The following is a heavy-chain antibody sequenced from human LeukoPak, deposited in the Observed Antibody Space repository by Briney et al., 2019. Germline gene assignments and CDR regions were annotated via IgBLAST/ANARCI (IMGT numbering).Heavy chain of an antibody. V-gene: IGHV3-48*01. J-gene: IGHJ4*02. CDR1: GFNFNTYS. Sequence: GGSLRLSCAASGFNFNTYSYNWARQAPGKGLEWLSYVSPDDKTRYYADSVKGRFTTTRDNAKNSQYLQMSSLRAEDTALYFCVRGGTGDGNYFDYWGQGTLVTVS. CDR3: VRGGTGDGNYFDY. D-gene: IGHD7-27*01. CDR2: VSPDDKTR.